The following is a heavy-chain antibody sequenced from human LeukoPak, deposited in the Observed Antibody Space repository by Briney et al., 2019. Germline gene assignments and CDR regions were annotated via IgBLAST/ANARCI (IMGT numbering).Heavy chain of an antibody. CDR1: GFTFSSYA. D-gene: IGHD3-22*01. V-gene: IGHV3-23*01. J-gene: IGHJ4*02. CDR3: AKSGKGYYYYDSSGPEGY. CDR2: ISGSGGST. Sequence: GGSLRLSCAASGFTFSSYAMSWVRQAPGKGLEWVSAISGSGGSTYYADSVKARFTISRDNSKNTLYLQMNSLRAEDTAVYYCAKSGKGYYYYDSSGPEGYWGQGTLVTVSS.